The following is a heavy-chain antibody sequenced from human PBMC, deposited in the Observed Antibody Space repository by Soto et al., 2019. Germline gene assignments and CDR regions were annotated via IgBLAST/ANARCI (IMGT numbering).Heavy chain of an antibody. CDR2: IHSDGSST. V-gene: IGHV3-74*01. CDR1: GFTFSYYW. J-gene: IGHJ3*01. Sequence: EVPLVESGGGLVRPGGSLRVSCAASGFTFSYYWMHWVRQAPGKGLVWVSRIHSDGSSTTYADFVKGRFIISRDNARNTVDLQMNSVRVEDTAVYYCARGDRGAFDLWGQGTVVTVSS. CDR3: ARGDRGAFDL. D-gene: IGHD3-16*01.